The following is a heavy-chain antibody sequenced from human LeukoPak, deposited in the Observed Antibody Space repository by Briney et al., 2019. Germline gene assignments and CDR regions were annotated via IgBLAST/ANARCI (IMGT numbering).Heavy chain of an antibody. D-gene: IGHD2-2*01. V-gene: IGHV5-51*01. Sequence: GESVKISCKGSGYSFTSYWIGWVGQMPGKGLEWMGIIYPGDSDIRYSPSFQGQVTISADRSISTAYLQWSSLKASDTAMYYCARGYCSSTSCYAYFDYWGQGTLVTVSS. J-gene: IGHJ4*02. CDR3: ARGYCSSTSCYAYFDY. CDR2: IYPGDSDI. CDR1: GYSFTSYW.